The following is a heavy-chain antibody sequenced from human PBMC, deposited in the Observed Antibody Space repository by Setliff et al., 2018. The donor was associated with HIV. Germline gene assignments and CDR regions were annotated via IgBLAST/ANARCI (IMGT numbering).Heavy chain of an antibody. D-gene: IGHD3-22*01. CDR3: ARLTTTYYYDSSAYYHPV. V-gene: IGHV4-59*12. Sequence: SETLSLTCSVSGVSISSYYWSWIRHSPGKGLEWIGIIFPGGATNYNPSLTSRVTISVDTSKNQFSLKLSSVTAADTAVFYCARLTTTYYYDSSAYYHPVWGQGTLVTVSS. CDR1: GVSISSYY. CDR2: IFPGGAT. J-gene: IGHJ4*02.